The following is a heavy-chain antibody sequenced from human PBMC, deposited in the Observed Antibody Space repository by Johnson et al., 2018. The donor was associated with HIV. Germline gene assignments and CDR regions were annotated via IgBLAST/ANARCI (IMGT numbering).Heavy chain of an antibody. V-gene: IGHV3-23*04. CDR3: ARDRVREMGIPAAIPSGSFDI. D-gene: IGHD2-2*01. CDR2: IRGRGGST. Sequence: QLVESGGGLVQPGGSLRLSCSASGFTFRSSPMSWVSQAPGKGMEWVSAIRGRGGSTYYADSVPGRFTISNDNSKTTLYLQMNSLRAEDTAVYHCARDRVREMGIPAAIPSGSFDIWGQGTMVTVSS. J-gene: IGHJ3*02. CDR1: GFTFRSSP.